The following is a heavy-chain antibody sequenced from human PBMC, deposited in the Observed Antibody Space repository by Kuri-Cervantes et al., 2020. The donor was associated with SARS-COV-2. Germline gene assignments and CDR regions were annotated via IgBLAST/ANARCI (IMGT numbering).Heavy chain of an antibody. CDR1: GFTFPNYG. J-gene: IGHJ4*02. CDR3: ANDQHGIVVVVAAIDS. CDR2: ISGSGTSR. V-gene: IGHV3-23*01. Sequence: GESLKISCVASGFTFPNYGMSWVRQAPGKGLEWVSAISGSGTSRYYADSVKGRFTISRDNSRNTLYLQMNSLRAEDTAVYYCANDQHGIVVVVAAIDSWGQGTLVTVSS. D-gene: IGHD2-15*01.